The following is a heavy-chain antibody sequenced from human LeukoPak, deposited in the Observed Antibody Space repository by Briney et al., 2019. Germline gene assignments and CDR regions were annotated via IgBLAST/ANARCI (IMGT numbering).Heavy chain of an antibody. D-gene: IGHD3-3*01. Sequence: PGGSLRLSCAASGFTFSSYAMNWVRQAPGKGLEWVSAISGSGGSTYYADSVKGRFTISRDNSKNTLYLQMNSLRAEDTAVYYCAKARSYDFWSGYYLYDYWGQGTLATVSS. CDR3: AKARSYDFWSGYYLYDY. J-gene: IGHJ4*02. CDR1: GFTFSSYA. V-gene: IGHV3-23*01. CDR2: ISGSGGST.